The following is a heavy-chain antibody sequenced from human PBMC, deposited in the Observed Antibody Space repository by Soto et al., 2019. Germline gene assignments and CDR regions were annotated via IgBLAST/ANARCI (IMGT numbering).Heavy chain of an antibody. CDR3: ARWGTTGGLDV. CDR1: GFTFRSYV. CDR2: TSYDGSDK. Sequence: QVHLVESGGVVVQPGTSLRVSCVGSGFTFRSYVIHWVRQAPGKGLEWVALTSYDGSDKYYADSVRGRFTISRDNSRNTVDLQMDSLRLEDTALYYCARWGTTGGLDVWGQGTLVSVSS. V-gene: IGHV3-30*19. D-gene: IGHD3-16*01. J-gene: IGHJ1*01.